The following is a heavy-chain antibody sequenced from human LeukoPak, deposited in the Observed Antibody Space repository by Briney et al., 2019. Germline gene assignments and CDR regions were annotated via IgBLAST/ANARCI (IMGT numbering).Heavy chain of an antibody. D-gene: IGHD1-26*01. CDR1: GFTFSSYS. CDR2: ISSSSSYI. V-gene: IGHV3-21*01. Sequence: GGSLRLSCAASGFTFSSYSMNWVRQAPGKGLEWVSSISSSSSYIYYADSVKGRFTISRDNAKNSLYLQMNSLRAEDTAVYYCARDVSEGVGEKHFDYWGQGTLVTVSS. CDR3: ARDVSEGVGEKHFDY. J-gene: IGHJ4*02.